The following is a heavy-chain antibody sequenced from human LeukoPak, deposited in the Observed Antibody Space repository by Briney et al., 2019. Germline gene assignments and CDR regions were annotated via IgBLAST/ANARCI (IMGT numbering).Heavy chain of an antibody. Sequence: GGSLRLSCAASGFTVINNYMTWVRQARGKGLEWVSVIYSDGTTHYTDAVNGRFTTTRDNSKNTLYLQMNSLRVDDTAVNYCSTSPSWGVWGKGTTVTVSS. CDR3: STSPSWGV. D-gene: IGHD3-16*01. J-gene: IGHJ6*04. CDR1: GFTVINNY. CDR2: IYSDGTT. V-gene: IGHV3-53*01.